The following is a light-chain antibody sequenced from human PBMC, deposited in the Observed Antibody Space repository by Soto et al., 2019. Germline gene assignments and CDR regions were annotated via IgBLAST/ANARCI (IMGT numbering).Light chain of an antibody. CDR2: HVT. Sequence: QSALTQPASVSGSPGQSITISCTGTSSDIGHYDYVSWYQQHPGKAPELMIYHVTYRPSGVSNRYSGSKSGNSASLTISGLQADDEADYYCCSLTTSHTYVFGSGTQLTVL. CDR3: CSLTTSHTYV. J-gene: IGLJ7*01. CDR1: SSDIGHYDY. V-gene: IGLV2-14*03.